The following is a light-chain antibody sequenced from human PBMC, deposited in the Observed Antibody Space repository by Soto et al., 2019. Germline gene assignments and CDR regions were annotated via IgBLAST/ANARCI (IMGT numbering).Light chain of an antibody. CDR3: QQYGSTPWT. CDR2: GAS. CDR1: QSVISNY. Sequence: EVVLTQSPGTLSLSPGERVTLSCRASQSVISNYLAWYQQKPGQAPGLLIYGASSRATGIPDRFRGSGSGTDFTLTISRLEPGDFAVYYCQQYGSTPWTFGQGTKVEIK. V-gene: IGKV3-20*01. J-gene: IGKJ1*01.